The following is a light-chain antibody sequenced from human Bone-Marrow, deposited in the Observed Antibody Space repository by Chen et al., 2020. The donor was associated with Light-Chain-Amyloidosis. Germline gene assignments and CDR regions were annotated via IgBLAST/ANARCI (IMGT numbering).Light chain of an antibody. CDR3: APWDDRLNGWV. Sequence: QSVRTQPPAASGTPGQRVTISCSGGRSNVGANGVNWYQQLPGAAPKLLIFDTNLRPSGVPDRFSGSKSGPSASLAISDLQSEDEAHYYCAPWDDRLNGWVFGGGTRLTVL. CDR2: DTN. CDR1: RSNVGANG. V-gene: IGLV1-44*01. J-gene: IGLJ3*02.